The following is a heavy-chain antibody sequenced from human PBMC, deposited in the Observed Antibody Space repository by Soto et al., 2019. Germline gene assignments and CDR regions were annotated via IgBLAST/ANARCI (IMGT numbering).Heavy chain of an antibody. J-gene: IGHJ4*02. CDR1: GFTFNSYG. V-gene: IGHV3-30*03. Sequence: GGSLRLSCAASGFTFNSYGMHWVRQAPGKGLEWVAVISYDGSDKYYADSVKGRFTISRDNSKNTLYLQMNSLRAEDTAIYYCASLDTARTQIGGYWGQGIQVTVSS. D-gene: IGHD5-18*01. CDR2: ISYDGSDK. CDR3: ASLDTARTQIGGY.